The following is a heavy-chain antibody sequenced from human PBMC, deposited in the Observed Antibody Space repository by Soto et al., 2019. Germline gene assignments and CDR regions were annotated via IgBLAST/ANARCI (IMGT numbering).Heavy chain of an antibody. CDR3: AKDLVVVTMPYYDY. Sequence: PGGSLRLSCAASGFTFSSYAMSWVRQAPGKGLEWVSAISGSGGSTYYADSVKGRFTISRDNSKNTLYLQMNSLRAEDTAVYYCAKDLVVVTMPYYDYWGQGTLVTVSS. CDR2: ISGSGGST. D-gene: IGHD3-22*01. V-gene: IGHV3-23*01. CDR1: GFTFSSYA. J-gene: IGHJ4*02.